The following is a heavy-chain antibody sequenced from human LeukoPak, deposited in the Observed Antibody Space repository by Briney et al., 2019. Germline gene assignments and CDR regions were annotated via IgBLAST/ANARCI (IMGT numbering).Heavy chain of an antibody. CDR2: ISGSGDST. CDR1: GFTFSSYA. J-gene: IGHJ6*03. D-gene: IGHD4-11*01. V-gene: IGHV3-23*01. CDR3: ARVPGTVYYDYMDV. Sequence: GGSLRLSCAASGFTFSSYAMSWVRQAPGKGLEWVSVISGSGDSTYYADSVKGRFTISRDNSKNTLFLQMNSLRAEDTAVYYCARVPGTVYYDYMDVWGIGTTVTVAS.